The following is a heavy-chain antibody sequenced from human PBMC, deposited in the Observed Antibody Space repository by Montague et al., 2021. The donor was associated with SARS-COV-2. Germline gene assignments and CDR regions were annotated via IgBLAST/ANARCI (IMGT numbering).Heavy chain of an antibody. CDR1: GTSFSGYY. CDR3: ARVRAGVVTSHVLGIGHCDYYYYMDV. Sequence: SETLSLTCAVYGTSFSGYYWNWIRQPPGKGLEWIGEINHGGSPKYSPSLKSRLILLADTSKNQFSLKLSSVAAADTAVYYCARVRAGVVTSHVLGIGHCDYYYYMDVWAKGTTVTVSS. CDR2: INHGGSP. D-gene: IGHD2-21*01. V-gene: IGHV4-34*01. J-gene: IGHJ6*03.